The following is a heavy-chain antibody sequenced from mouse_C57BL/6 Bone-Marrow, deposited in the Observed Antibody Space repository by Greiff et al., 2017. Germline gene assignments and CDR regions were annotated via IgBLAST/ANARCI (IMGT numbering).Heavy chain of an antibody. J-gene: IGHJ3*01. CDR1: GYTFTDYY. D-gene: IGHD2-3*01. V-gene: IGHV1-19*01. CDR3: ASDGWAWFAY. CDR2: INPYNGGT. Sequence: EVQLQQSGPVLVKPGASVKMSCKASGYTFTDYYMNWVKQSHGKSLEWIGVINPYNGGTSYNQKFKGKATLTVDKSSSTAYMELNGLTSEDSAVYYCASDGWAWFAYWGQGTLVTVSA.